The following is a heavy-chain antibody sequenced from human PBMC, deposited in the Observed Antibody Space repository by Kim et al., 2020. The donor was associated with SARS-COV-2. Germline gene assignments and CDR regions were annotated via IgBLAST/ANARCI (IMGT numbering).Heavy chain of an antibody. CDR3: ARLAAVHEFDS. CDR1: GGSINNYY. D-gene: IGHD1-1*01. J-gene: IGHJ4*02. CDR2: IHYSGST. Sequence: SETLSLTCTVSGGSINNYYWSWIRQPPGKGLEYLGYIHYSGSTYYKPSLKSRLTMSLGTSKDQFSLKLRSVTAEDTAVYYCARLAAVHEFDSWGQGTLVTVSS. V-gene: IGHV4-59*08.